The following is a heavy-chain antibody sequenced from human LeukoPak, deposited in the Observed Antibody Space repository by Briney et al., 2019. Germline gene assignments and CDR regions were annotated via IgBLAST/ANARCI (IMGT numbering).Heavy chain of an antibody. CDR2: INSDGSAT. J-gene: IGHJ6*02. CDR1: GFTFSSYW. V-gene: IGHV3-74*01. Sequence: PGGSLRLSCAASGFTFSSYWMSWVRQAPGKGLMWVSQINSDGSATSCADPVKGRCTISRDNAKNMLYLEMNSLRVEDTAVYFYTRDHGLDVWGQGTTVTVSS. CDR3: TRDHGLDV.